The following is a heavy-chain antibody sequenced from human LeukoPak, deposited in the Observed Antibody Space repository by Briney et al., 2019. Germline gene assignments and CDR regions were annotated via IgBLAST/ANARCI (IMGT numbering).Heavy chain of an antibody. J-gene: IGHJ6*02. CDR1: GYTFISYG. CDR3: ARELGGAGSYFFPYYGMDV. V-gene: IGHV1-18*01. CDR2: ISGYNGNT. Sequence: GASVKVPCKASGYTFISYGINWVRQAPGQGLEWMGWISGYNGNTNYTQNLQGRVTMTRDTSTSTAYMELRSLRSDDTAVYYCARELGGAGSYFFPYYGMDVWGQGTTVTVSS. D-gene: IGHD3-10*01.